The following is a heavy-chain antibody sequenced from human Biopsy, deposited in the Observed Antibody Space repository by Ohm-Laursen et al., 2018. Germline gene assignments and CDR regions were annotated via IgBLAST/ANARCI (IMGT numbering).Heavy chain of an antibody. V-gene: IGHV4-34*01. J-gene: IGHJ3*01. CDR2: INHRGFT. D-gene: IGHD3-22*01. Sequence: GTLSLTCAVYGGSLSGYYWNWIRQSPGKGLEWIGEINHRGFTSNNPSLKSRVTISVDTSKKQLSLRLRSVTAADTAMYYCASVVLGPTNDAFDLWGQGTMVVVSS. CDR1: GGSLSGYY. CDR3: ASVVLGPTNDAFDL.